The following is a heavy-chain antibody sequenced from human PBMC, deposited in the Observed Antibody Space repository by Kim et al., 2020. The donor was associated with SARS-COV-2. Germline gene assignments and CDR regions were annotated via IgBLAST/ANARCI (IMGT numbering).Heavy chain of an antibody. V-gene: IGHV1-8*01. CDR3: ARTNRAYQLLIARYYYMDV. J-gene: IGHJ6*03. Sequence: ASVKVSCKASGYTFTSYDINWVRQATGQGLEWMGWMNPNSGNTGYAQKFQGRVTMTRNTSISTAYMELSSLRSEDTAVYYCARTNRAYQLLIARYYYMDVWGKGTTVTVSS. CDR1: GYTFTSYD. CDR2: MNPNSGNT. D-gene: IGHD2-2*01.